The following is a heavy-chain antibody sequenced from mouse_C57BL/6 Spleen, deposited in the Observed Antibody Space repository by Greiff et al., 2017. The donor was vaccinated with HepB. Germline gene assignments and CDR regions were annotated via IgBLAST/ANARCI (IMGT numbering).Heavy chain of an antibody. D-gene: IGHD4-1*01. CDR1: GFSFNTYA. CDR3: VRLGTPYYYAMDY. CDR2: IRSKSNNYAT. V-gene: IGHV10-1*01. J-gene: IGHJ4*01. Sequence: EVQRVESGGGLVQPKGSLKLSCAASGFSFNTYAMNWVRQAPGKGLEWVARIRSKSNNYATYYADSVKDRFTISRDDSESMLYLQMNNLKTEDTAMYYCVRLGTPYYYAMDYWGQGTSVTVSS.